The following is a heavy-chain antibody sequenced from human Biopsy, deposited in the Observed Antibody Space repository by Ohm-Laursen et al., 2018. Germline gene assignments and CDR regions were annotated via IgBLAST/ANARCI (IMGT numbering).Heavy chain of an antibody. CDR3: ARDTRWSPYSMDV. Sequence: SLRLSCTASGFSFSDYHMRWIRQAPGRGLEWVSYISGGGTIYYGDSMKGRVTISRDNAKNSLYLQMHSLRAEDTAVYYCARDTRWSPYSMDVSGQGTTVTVSS. D-gene: IGHD4-23*01. CDR1: GFSFSDYH. CDR2: ISGGGTI. V-gene: IGHV3-11*01. J-gene: IGHJ6*02.